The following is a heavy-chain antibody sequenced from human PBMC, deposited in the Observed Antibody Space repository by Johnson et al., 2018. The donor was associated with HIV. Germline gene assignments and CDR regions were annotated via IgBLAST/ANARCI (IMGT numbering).Heavy chain of an antibody. J-gene: IGHJ3*02. D-gene: IGHD2-15*01. CDR2: ISSSGSTI. CDR3: ARAGRLGYCSGGSCYSPAFDI. Sequence: SDYYMSWIRQAPGKGLEWVSYISSSGSTIYYADSVKGRFTISRDNAKNSLYLQMNSLRAEDTAVYYCARAGRLGYCSGGSCYSPAFDIWGQGTMVTVS. V-gene: IGHV3-11*04. CDR1: SDYY.